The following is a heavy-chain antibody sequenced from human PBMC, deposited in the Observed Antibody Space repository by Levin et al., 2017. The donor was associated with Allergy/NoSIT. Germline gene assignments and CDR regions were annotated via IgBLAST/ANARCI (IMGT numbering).Heavy chain of an antibody. D-gene: IGHD6-13*01. J-gene: IGHJ4*02. CDR1: GFTFSSYA. CDR3: AKPFLSSSWYNLDY. V-gene: IGHV3-23*01. CDR2: ITSSGGNT. Sequence: PGESLKISCAASGFTFSSYAMSWVRQAPGKGLEWVSTITSSGGNTYYADSVKGRFTISRDNSKNTVYLQVNSLRAEDTAVYYCAKPFLSSSWYNLDYWGQGTQVTVSS.